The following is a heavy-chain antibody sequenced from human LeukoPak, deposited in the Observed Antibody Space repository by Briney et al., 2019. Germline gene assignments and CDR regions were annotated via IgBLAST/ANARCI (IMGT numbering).Heavy chain of an antibody. D-gene: IGHD3-22*01. J-gene: IGHJ4*02. CDR2: INPSGGST. V-gene: IGHV1-46*03. CDR3: AREVSGYYDSSGYPCLAY. Sequence: ASVKVSCKASGYTFTSYYMHWVRQSPGQGLEWMGIINPSGGSTRYAQNFQGRVSMTRDTSTSTVYMELTSLRSEDTAVYYCAREVSGYYDSSGYPCLAYWGQGTLVTVSS. CDR1: GYTFTSYY.